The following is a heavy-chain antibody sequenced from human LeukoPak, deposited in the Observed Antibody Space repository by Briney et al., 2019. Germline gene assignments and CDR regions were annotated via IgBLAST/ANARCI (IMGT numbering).Heavy chain of an antibody. CDR3: ARISFRSPDY. V-gene: IGHV3-7*01. Sequence: GGSLRLSCVDSEVIFSNFWMTWVRQAPGKGLEWVANINQDGSEKYSADSVRGRFTISRDNAKNSLYLQMDSLRVEDTAIYFCARISFRSPDYWGQGTLVTISS. D-gene: IGHD2/OR15-2a*01. CDR1: EVIFSNFW. J-gene: IGHJ4*02. CDR2: INQDGSEK.